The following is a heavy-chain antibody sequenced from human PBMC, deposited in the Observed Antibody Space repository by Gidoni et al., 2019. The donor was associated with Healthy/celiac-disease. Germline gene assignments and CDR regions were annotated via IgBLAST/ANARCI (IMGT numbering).Heavy chain of an antibody. V-gene: IGHV4-34*01. CDR3: ARGPRRDGYNLDY. J-gene: IGHJ4*02. D-gene: IGHD5-12*01. CDR1: GGSFSGYY. Sequence: QVQLQQWGAGLLKPSETLSLTCAVYGGSFSGYYWSWIRQPPGKGREWIGEINHSGSTNYNPSLKSRVTIAVDTSKNQFSLKLSSVTAADTAVYYCARGPRRDGYNLDYWGQGTLVTVSS. CDR2: INHSGST.